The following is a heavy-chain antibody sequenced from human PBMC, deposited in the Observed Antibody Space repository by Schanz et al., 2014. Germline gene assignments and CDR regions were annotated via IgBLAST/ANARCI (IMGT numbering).Heavy chain of an antibody. D-gene: IGHD5-12*01. V-gene: IGHV3-66*01. J-gene: IGHJ4*02. CDR3: AKDPSHGDYDYYFDY. CDR1: GFTVSSNH. CDR2: IYASGAT. Sequence: EGQLAESGGGLVQPGGSLRLSCAVSGFTVSSNHMSWVRQAPGKGLEWVSTIYASGATYYADSVKRRFTISRDISKNTLHLQVTSLRAEDTAIYYCAKDPSHGDYDYYFDYWGQGTLVTVSS.